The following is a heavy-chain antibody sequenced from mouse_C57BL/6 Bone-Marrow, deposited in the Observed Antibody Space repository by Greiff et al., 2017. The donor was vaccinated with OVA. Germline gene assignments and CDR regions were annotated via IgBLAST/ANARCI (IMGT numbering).Heavy chain of an antibody. D-gene: IGHD2-5*01. CDR1: GYTFTSYW. CDR3: ARSGSNVGMDY. CDR2: IDPSDSET. Sequence: VQLQQPGAELVRPGSSVKLSCKASGYTFTSYWMHWVKQRPIQGLEWIGNIDPSDSETHYNQKFKDKATLTVDKSSSTAYMQLSSLTSEDSAVYYWARSGSNVGMDYWGQGTSVTVSS. J-gene: IGHJ4*01. V-gene: IGHV1-52*01.